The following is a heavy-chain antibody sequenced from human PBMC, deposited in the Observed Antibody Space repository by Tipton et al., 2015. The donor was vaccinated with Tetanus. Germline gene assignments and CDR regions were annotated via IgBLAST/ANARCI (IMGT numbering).Heavy chain of an antibody. Sequence: VQLVQSGADVKKPGESLKISCQGSGYNFSHYSIGWVRQMPGKGLEWVGIIDPRDSEARYGPSFRGQVIISADKSISTAYLQWSSLRASDTAMYYCARRGGGDLDHWGQGTLVTVSS. D-gene: IGHD2-21*02. J-gene: IGHJ4*02. CDR2: IDPRDSEA. V-gene: IGHV5-51*01. CDR1: GYNFSHYS. CDR3: ARRGGGDLDH.